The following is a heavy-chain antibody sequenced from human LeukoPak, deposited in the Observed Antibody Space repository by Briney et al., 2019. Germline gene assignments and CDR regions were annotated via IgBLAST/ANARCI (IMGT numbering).Heavy chain of an antibody. CDR1: GGSISSSSYY. D-gene: IGHD3-10*01. CDR3: ARNAVPGYFDY. CDR2: IFYSGST. Sequence: SETLSLTCTVSGGSISSSSYYWAWIRQPPGKGLEWIGNIFYSGSTYYNPSLKSRVTISVDTSKNQFSLKLSSVTAADTAVYYCARNAVPGYFDYWGQGTLVSVSS. V-gene: IGHV4-39*01. J-gene: IGHJ4*02.